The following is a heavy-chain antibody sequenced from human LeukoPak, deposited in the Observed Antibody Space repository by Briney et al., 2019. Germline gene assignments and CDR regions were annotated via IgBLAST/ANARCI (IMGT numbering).Heavy chain of an antibody. Sequence: GGSLRLSCAASGFTFSSYSMNWVRQAPGKGLEWVSYISSSSSTIYYADSVKGRFTISRDNAKNSLYLQMNSLRAEDTAVYYCASKVDTAMATSDYWGQGTLVTVSS. CDR3: ASKVDTAMATSDY. CDR1: GFTFSSYS. J-gene: IGHJ4*02. CDR2: ISSSSSTI. D-gene: IGHD5-18*01. V-gene: IGHV3-48*04.